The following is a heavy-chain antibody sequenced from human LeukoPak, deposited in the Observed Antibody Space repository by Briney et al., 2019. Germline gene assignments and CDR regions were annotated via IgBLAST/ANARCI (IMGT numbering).Heavy chain of an antibody. J-gene: IGHJ4*02. V-gene: IGHV3-49*04. D-gene: IGHD5-24*01. CDR3: TTDNILQFAYDY. Sequence: GRCLRLSCTAAGFTFGDYGMSWVRQAPGKGWEWVGLIRIKAYGSTTEYAGAVKGRLTISRDDSKSFAYMQIHRLKTEDTTVHYITTDNILQFAYDYRSQGSLVTVS. CDR2: IRIKAYGSTT. CDR1: GFTFGDYG.